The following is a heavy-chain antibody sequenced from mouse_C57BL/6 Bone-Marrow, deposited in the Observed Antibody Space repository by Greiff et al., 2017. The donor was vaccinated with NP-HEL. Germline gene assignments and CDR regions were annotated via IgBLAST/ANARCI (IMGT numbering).Heavy chain of an antibody. V-gene: IGHV5-17*01. CDR2: ISSGSSTI. J-gene: IGHJ2*01. D-gene: IGHD1-1*01. CDR1: GFTFSDYG. CDR3: ARLLLDY. Sequence: EVKLMESGGGLVKPGGSLKLSCAASGFTFSDYGMHWVRQAPETGLEWVAYISSGSSTIYYADTVKGRFTISRDNAKNTLFLQMTSLRSEDTAMYYCARLLLDYWGQGTTLTVSS.